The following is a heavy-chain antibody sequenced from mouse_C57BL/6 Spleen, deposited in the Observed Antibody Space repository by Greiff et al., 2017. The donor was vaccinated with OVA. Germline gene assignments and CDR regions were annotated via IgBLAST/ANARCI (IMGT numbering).Heavy chain of an antibody. CDR1: GYAFTNYW. J-gene: IGHJ2*01. CDR3: ARSGYYGSEGDY. D-gene: IGHD1-1*01. Sequence: QVQLQQSEAELVRPGTSVRVSCKASGYAFTNYWLGWVKQGPGRGLEWIGVIIPGSGGTNYNEKFKGKETRTADKSSSTADMQLSSLTSEDSAVYFCARSGYYGSEGDYWGQGTTLTVSS. V-gene: IGHV1-54*01. CDR2: IIPGSGGT.